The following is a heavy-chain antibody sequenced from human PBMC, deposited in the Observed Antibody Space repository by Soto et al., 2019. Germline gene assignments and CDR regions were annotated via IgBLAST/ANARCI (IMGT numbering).Heavy chain of an antibody. V-gene: IGHV4-34*01. D-gene: IGHD1-1*01. Sequence: QVQVQQWRAGLLKFSETLSLTCAVNGGSFSGWHWNWIRQPPGKGLEWIGEASRTGGTIYNPSLESRATISVDRSRNQLSLKLTSVSGAGTAVYYCARSRNLDVWGSGTTVIVSS. CDR1: GGSFSGWH. CDR3: ARSRNLDV. CDR2: ASRTGGT. J-gene: IGHJ6*04.